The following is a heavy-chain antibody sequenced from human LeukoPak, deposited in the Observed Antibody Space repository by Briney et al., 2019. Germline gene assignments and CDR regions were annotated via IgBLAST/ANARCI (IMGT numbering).Heavy chain of an antibody. D-gene: IGHD3-10*01. V-gene: IGHV1-46*01. CDR3: VVGFGELLPYFDY. J-gene: IGHJ4*02. CDR2: INPSGCST. Sequence: GASVKVSCKASGYTFTSYYMHWVRQAPGQGLEWMGIINPSGCSTSYAQKFQGRVTMTRDTSTSTVYMELSSLRSEDTAVYYCVVGFGELLPYFDYWGQGTLVTVSS. CDR1: GYTFTSYY.